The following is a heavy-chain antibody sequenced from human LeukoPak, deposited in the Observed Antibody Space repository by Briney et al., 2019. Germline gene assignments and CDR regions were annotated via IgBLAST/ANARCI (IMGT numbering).Heavy chain of an antibody. CDR1: GYTFTVYY. CDR3: GRDFRDSLDY. V-gene: IGHV1-2*02. CDR2: INPDSGGT. J-gene: IGHJ4*02. Sequence: ASVTVSCKASGYTFTVYYMHWVRQAHGQGLEWMGWINPDSGGTNCAQKFQGRVTMTRDTSISTAYMELSRLRSDDTAVYYCGRDFRDSLDYWGQGTLVTVSS.